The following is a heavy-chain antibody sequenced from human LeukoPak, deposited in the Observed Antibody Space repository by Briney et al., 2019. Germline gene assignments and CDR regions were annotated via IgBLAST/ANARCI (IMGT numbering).Heavy chain of an antibody. V-gene: IGHV4-30-2*01. Sequence: PSETLSLTCTVSGGSISSGGYSWSWIRQPPGKGLEWIGYIYHSGSTNYNPSPKSRVTISVDTSKNQFSLKLSSVTAADTAVYYCARVPPRMVRIIDYWGQGTLVAVSS. CDR3: ARVPPRMVRIIDY. CDR1: GGSISSGGYS. CDR2: IYHSGST. J-gene: IGHJ4*02. D-gene: IGHD3-10*01.